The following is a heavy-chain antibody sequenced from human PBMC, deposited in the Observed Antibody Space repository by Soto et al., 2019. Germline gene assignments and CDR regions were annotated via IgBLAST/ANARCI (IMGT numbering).Heavy chain of an antibody. V-gene: IGHV1-69*01. CDR1: GGTFSSYA. D-gene: IGHD2-15*01. J-gene: IGHJ6*02. CDR3: ARKYCSGGSCYRRGDYYYGMDV. CDR2: IIPIFGTA. Sequence: QVQLVQSGAEVKKPGSSVKVSCKASGGTFSSYAISWVRQAPGQGLEWMGGIIPIFGTANYAQKFQGRVTITADESTSTAYMELSSVRSEDTAVYYCARKYCSGGSCYRRGDYYYGMDVWGQGTTVTVSS.